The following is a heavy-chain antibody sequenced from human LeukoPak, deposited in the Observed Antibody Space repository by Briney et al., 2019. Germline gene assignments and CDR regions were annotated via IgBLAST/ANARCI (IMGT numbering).Heavy chain of an antibody. Sequence: ASVTVSCKASGYTFTRYGITWVRQAPRQGLEWMGWISAYNGNTNYAQKLQGRVTMTTDTSTSTAYMELRSLRSDDTAAYYCARSYYGSGSSEFDYWGQGTLVTVSS. CDR1: GYTFTRYG. J-gene: IGHJ4*02. V-gene: IGHV1-18*01. CDR2: ISAYNGNT. D-gene: IGHD3-10*01. CDR3: ARSYYGSGSSEFDY.